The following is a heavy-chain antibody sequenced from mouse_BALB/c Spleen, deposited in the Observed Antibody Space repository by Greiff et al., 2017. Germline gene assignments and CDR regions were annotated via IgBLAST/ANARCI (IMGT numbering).Heavy chain of an antibody. Sequence: EVQGVESGGGLVKPGGSLKLSCAASGFTFSSYAMSWVRQTPEKRLEWVASISSGGSTYYPDSVKGRFTISRDNARNILYLQMSSLRSEDTAMYYCARAYYGYGLDYWGQGTTLTVSS. J-gene: IGHJ2*01. CDR2: ISSGGST. D-gene: IGHD2-9*01. CDR3: ARAYYGYGLDY. CDR1: GFTFSSYA. V-gene: IGHV5-6-5*01.